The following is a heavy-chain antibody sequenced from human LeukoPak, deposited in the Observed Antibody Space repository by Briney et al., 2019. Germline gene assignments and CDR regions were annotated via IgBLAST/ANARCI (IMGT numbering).Heavy chain of an antibody. CDR2: ISSSSSTI. V-gene: IGHV3-48*01. Sequence: GGSLRLSCAASGFTFSSYEMNWVRQAPGKGLEWVSYISSSSSTIYYADSVKGRFTISRDNAKNSLYLQMNSLRAEDTAVYYCARDLLYYYDSSGYGYWGQGTLVTVSS. CDR1: GFTFSSYE. CDR3: ARDLLYYYDSSGYGY. D-gene: IGHD3-22*01. J-gene: IGHJ4*02.